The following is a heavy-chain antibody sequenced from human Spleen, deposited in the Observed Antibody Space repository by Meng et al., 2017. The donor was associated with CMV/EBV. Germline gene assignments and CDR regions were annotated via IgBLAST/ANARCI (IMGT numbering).Heavy chain of an antibody. CDR2: INHSGST. Sequence: YDWSWSRQPPGKGLEWIGEINHSGSTNYNPSLKSRVTISVDTSKNQFSLKLSSVTAADTAVYYCARGPKRSITIFGVVSTNYYGMDVWGQGTTVTVSS. CDR1: YD. J-gene: IGHJ6*02. D-gene: IGHD3-3*01. CDR3: ARGPKRSITIFGVVSTNYYGMDV. V-gene: IGHV4-34*01.